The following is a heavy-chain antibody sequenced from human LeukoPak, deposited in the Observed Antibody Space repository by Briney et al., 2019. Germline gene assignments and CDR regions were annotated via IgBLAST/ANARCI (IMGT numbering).Heavy chain of an antibody. J-gene: IGHJ6*02. V-gene: IGHV1-2*02. Sequence: XVXXXXXQGLEWMGWINPNSGGTNYAQKFQGRVTMNRDTSISTAYMELSRLRSDDTAVYYCARVHGDYTYYYGMDVWGQGTTVTVSS. CDR3: ARVHGDYTYYYGMDV. CDR2: INPNSGGT. D-gene: IGHD4-17*01.